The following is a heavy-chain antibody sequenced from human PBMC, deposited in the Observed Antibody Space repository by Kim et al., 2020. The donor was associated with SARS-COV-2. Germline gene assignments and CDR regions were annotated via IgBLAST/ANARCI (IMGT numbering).Heavy chain of an antibody. D-gene: IGHD3-9*01. CDR1: GYTFTSYG. CDR3: ARELKKTYYDILTGYYFDY. J-gene: IGHJ4*02. V-gene: IGHV1-18*01. CDR2: ISAYNGNT. Sequence: ASVKVSCKASGYTFTSYGISWVRQAPGQGLEWMGWISAYNGNTNYAQKLQGRVTMTTDTSTSTAYMELRSLRSDDTAVYYCARELKKTYYDILTGYYFDYWGQGTLVTVSS.